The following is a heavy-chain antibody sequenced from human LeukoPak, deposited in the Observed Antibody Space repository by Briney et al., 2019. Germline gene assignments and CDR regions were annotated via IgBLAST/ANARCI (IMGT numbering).Heavy chain of an antibody. J-gene: IGHJ4*02. CDR2: IYSGGST. Sequence: GGSLRLSCAASGFXVXSNYMSWVRQAPXXXXXXXXVIYSGGSTYYADSVKGRFTISRHNSKNTLYLQMNSLRAEDTAVYYCARGIAAAGTEYFDYWGQGTLVTVSS. V-gene: IGHV3-53*04. D-gene: IGHD6-13*01. CDR1: GFXVXSNY. CDR3: ARGIAAAGTEYFDY.